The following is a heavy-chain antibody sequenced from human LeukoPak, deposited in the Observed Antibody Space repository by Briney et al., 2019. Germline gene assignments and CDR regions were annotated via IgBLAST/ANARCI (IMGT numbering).Heavy chain of an antibody. D-gene: IGHD5-18*01. CDR1: GGSFSVYY. CDR2: INHSGST. V-gene: IGHV4-34*01. Sequence: PSETLSLTCAVYGGSFSVYYWRWIREPPGKGLEGSGEINHSGSTNYNPSLKRRVTISVDTSKNQFSLKLSSVTAAEKAVYCCARGRGYSYGLFDPWGQGTLVTVSS. J-gene: IGHJ5*02. CDR3: ARGRGYSYGLFDP.